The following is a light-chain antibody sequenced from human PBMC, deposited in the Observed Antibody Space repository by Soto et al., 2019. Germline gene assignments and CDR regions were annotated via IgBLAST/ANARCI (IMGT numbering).Light chain of an antibody. V-gene: IGKV3-15*01. J-gene: IGKJ5*01. CDR2: GAS. CDR1: QSVSSN. CDR3: QQYNNWPPNT. Sequence: EIVMTESGATPSLSAGHRASLCCXXSQSVSSNLAWYQQKPGQAPRLLIYGASTRATGIPARFSGSGSGTEFTLTISSLQSEDFAVYYCQQYNNWPPNTFGQGTLLEIK.